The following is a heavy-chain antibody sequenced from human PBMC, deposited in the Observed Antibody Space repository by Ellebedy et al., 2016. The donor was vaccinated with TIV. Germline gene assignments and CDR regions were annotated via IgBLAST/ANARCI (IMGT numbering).Heavy chain of an antibody. CDR1: GFTFSDYN. V-gene: IGHV3-21*06. D-gene: IGHD6-19*01. CDR2: ISGSSHYI. CDR3: ARDMGYSSGWHYFDY. Sequence: GGSLRLSCAASGFTFSDYNMNWVRQAPGKGLEWLSSISGSSHYIYSADALKGRFTISRDNAKNSLFLQLHSLRAEDTAVYYCARDMGYSSGWHYFDYWGLGTLVIASS. J-gene: IGHJ4*02.